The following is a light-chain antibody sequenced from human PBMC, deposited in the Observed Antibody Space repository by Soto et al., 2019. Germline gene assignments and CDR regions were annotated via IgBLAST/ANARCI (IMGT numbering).Light chain of an antibody. CDR3: MQPLQSWT. CDR1: QSLLHSNGYNY. Sequence: DIVMTQSPLSLPVTPGEPASISCRSSQSLLHSNGYNYLDWYLQKPGQSPQLLIYLGSNRASGVPDRFSGSGSGTDFTLKISRVEAEDAGVYYCMQPLQSWTFGQGTKVDI. J-gene: IGKJ1*01. V-gene: IGKV2-28*01. CDR2: LGS.